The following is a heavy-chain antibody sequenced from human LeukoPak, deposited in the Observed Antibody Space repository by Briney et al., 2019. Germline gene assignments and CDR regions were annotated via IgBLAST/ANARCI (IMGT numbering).Heavy chain of an antibody. D-gene: IGHD3-22*01. V-gene: IGHV7-4-1*02. J-gene: IGHJ4*02. CDR3: VRGIDTTGYFNY. CDR1: GYTFSTYP. Sequence: ASVKAPCKASGYTFSTYPMNWVRQAPGQGLEWMGWINTNTGSPTYAQGLTGRFVFSLGTSVSTAFLQINSLKAEDTALYYCVRGIDTTGYFNYWGQGTLVTVSS. CDR2: INTNTGSP.